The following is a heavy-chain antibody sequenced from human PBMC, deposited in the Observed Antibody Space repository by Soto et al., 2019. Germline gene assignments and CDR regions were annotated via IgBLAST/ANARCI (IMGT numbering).Heavy chain of an antibody. J-gene: IGHJ6*02. CDR3: ARFVTIFGVVSGEDYYYGMDV. V-gene: IGHV4-31*03. D-gene: IGHD3-3*01. CDR2: TYYSGST. Sequence: PSETLSLTCTVSGGSISSGGYYWSWIRQHPGKGLEWIGYTYYSGSTYYNPSLKSRVTISVDTSKNQFSLKLSSVTAADTAVYYCARFVTIFGVVSGEDYYYGMDVWGQGTTVTVSS. CDR1: GGSISSGGYY.